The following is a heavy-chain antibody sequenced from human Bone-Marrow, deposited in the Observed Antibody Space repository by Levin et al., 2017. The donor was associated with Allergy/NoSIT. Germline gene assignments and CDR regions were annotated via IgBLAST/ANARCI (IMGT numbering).Heavy chain of an antibody. V-gene: IGHV3-21*01. D-gene: IGHD6-19*01. CDR2: ISSSSSYI. J-gene: IGHJ3*02. CDR1: GFTFSSYS. Sequence: GGSLRLSCAASGFTFSSYSMNWVRQAPGKGLEWVSSISSSSSYIYYADSVKGRFTLSRDNAKNSLYLQMNSLRAEDTAVYYCARDKEIAVAVPSDAFDIWGQGTMVTVSS. CDR3: ARDKEIAVAVPSDAFDI.